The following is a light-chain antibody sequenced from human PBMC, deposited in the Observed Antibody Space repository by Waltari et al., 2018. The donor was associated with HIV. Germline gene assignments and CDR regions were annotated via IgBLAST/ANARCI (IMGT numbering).Light chain of an antibody. J-gene: IGKJ4*01. CDR3: QQYSSDPLT. CDR2: KAS. V-gene: IGKV1-5*03. CDR1: QSISNW. Sequence: DIQMTQSLSTLSASVGDKIIITCRASQSISNWLAWFQQKPGKAPKLLISKASNLESGVPSRFSGSGSGTEFTLTINSLQPDDFATYFCQQYSSDPLTFGRGTRVEVK.